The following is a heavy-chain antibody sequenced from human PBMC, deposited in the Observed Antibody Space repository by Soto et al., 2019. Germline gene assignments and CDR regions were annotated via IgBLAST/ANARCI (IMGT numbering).Heavy chain of an antibody. CDR2: ISAYNGKP. J-gene: IGHJ4*02. Sequence: QVQLVQSGGEVKKPGASVKVSCKTSDYSFTSYGITWVRQAPGQGLEWMGWISAYNGKPNYAQKFQDRVTMTTATSTSTAYMALRSLRSDDTAMYYCARYRPPGFEYWGQGTLVIVSS. D-gene: IGHD3-16*02. V-gene: IGHV1-18*01. CDR3: ARYRPPGFEY. CDR1: DYSFTSYG.